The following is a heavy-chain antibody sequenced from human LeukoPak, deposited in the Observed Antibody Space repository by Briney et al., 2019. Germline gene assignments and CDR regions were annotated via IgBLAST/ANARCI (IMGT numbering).Heavy chain of an antibody. V-gene: IGHV4-61*08. D-gene: IGHD3-10*01. CDR1: GGSISSGGYS. CDR2: IYYSGST. CDR3: ARVAVVRGAIYGMDV. J-gene: IGHJ6*02. Sequence: PSETLSLTCAVSGGSISSGGYSWSWIRQPPGKGLEWIGYIYYSGSTNYNPSLKSRVTISVGTSKNQFSLKLSSVTAADTAVYYCARVAVVRGAIYGMDVWGQGTTVTVSS.